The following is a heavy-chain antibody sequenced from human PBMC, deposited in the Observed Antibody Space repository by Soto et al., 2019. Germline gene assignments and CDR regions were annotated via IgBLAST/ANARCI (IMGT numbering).Heavy chain of an antibody. CDR1: GFSLTTSGVG. D-gene: IGHD3-3*01. CDR3: AHRVLRTVFGLVTTTAIYFDF. V-gene: IGHV2-5*02. Sequence: QITLNESGPPQVNPRQTLTLTCTFSGFSLTTSGVGVGWIRQSPGKAPEWLALIYWDDDKRYSPSLKSRLTIPKDTSKNQVVLTMADLDPADTATYYCAHRVLRTVFGLVTTTAIYFDFWGQGTPVAVSS. J-gene: IGHJ4*02. CDR2: IYWDDDK.